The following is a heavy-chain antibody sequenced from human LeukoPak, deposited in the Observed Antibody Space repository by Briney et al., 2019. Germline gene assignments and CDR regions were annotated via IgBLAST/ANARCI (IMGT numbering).Heavy chain of an antibody. V-gene: IGHV3-7*01. J-gene: IGHJ4*02. CDR1: GFTFSTYW. Sequence: GGSLRLSCAASGFTFSTYWLSWVRQAPGKGLEWVANLKQDGSETYYVDSVKGRFTISRDNAKNSLFLQMNSLRAEDTAVYYCARSGRGDYWGQGTLVTVSS. CDR2: LKQDGSET. CDR3: ARSGRGDY.